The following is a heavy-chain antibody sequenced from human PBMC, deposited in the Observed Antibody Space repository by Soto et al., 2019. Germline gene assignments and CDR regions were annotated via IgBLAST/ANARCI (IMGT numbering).Heavy chain of an antibody. CDR3: ARRLYGDYDY. V-gene: IGHV1-18*01. CDR2: ISTYNGNT. D-gene: IGHD4-17*01. J-gene: IGHJ4*02. CDR1: GYSFTTPG. Sequence: ASVKVSCKASGYSFTTPGITWLRQAPGQGLEWMGWISTYNGNTNYAQKLQDRVTLTTDTSTSTAYMELRSLRSDDTAIYYCARRLYGDYDYWGQGTLVTVSS.